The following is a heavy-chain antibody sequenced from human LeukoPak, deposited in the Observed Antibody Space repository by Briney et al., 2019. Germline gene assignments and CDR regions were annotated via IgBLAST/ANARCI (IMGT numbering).Heavy chain of an antibody. CDR1: GGSISSGDYY. J-gene: IGHJ5*02. CDR2: IYYSGST. D-gene: IGHD2-15*01. V-gene: IGHV4-30-4*01. CDR3: ARVRGGYCSGGSCPKHWFDP. Sequence: SETLSLTCTVPGGSISSGDYYWSWIRQPPGKGLEWIGYIYYSGSTCYNPSLKSRVTISVDTSKNQFSLKLSSVTAADTAVYYCARVRGGYCSGGSCPKHWFDPWGQGTLVTVSS.